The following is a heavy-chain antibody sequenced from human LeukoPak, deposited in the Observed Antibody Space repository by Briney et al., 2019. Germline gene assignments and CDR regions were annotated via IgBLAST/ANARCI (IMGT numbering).Heavy chain of an antibody. D-gene: IGHD6-19*01. CDR2: IYSSGST. J-gene: IGHJ1*01. CDR1: GGSISNYY. Sequence: SETLSLTCTVSGGSISNYYWSWVRQPPGKGLEGIGYIYSSGSTSYNPSLKSRVTISVDTSKNQFSLKLNSVTAADTAVYHCARGYSRDWGLQYFQHWGQGSLVTVSS. CDR3: ARGYSRDWGLQYFQH. V-gene: IGHV4-59*01.